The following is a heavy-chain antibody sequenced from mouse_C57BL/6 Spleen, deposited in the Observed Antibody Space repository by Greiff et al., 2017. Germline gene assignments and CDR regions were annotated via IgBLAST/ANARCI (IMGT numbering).Heavy chain of an antibody. CDR3: ARERGYYGNLDY. Sequence: EVKLMESGGGLVKPGGSLKLSCAASGFTFSSYAMSWVRQTPEKRLEWVATISDGGSYTYYPDNVKGRFTISRDNAKNNLYLQMSHLKSEDTAMYYCARERGYYGNLDYWGQGTTLTVSS. D-gene: IGHD2-1*01. J-gene: IGHJ2*01. CDR2: ISDGGSYT. V-gene: IGHV5-4*01. CDR1: GFTFSSYA.